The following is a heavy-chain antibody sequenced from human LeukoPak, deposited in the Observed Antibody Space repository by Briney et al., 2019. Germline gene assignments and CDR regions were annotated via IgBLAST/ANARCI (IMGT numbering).Heavy chain of an antibody. CDR1: GFTFSSYG. J-gene: IGHJ5*02. D-gene: IGHD7-27*01. V-gene: IGHV3-33*06. Sequence: GXSLRLSCAAFGFTFSSYGMHWVRQAPGKGLEWVAAIWYDGNNKTYADSVKGRFTISRDNSKNTMHLQMNSLRDEDTAVYYCAKDLTGDQNWIDPWGQGTLVTVSS. CDR3: AKDLTGDQNWIDP. CDR2: IWYDGNNK.